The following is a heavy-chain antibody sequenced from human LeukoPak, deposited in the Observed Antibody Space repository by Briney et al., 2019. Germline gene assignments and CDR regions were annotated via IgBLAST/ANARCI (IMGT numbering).Heavy chain of an antibody. D-gene: IGHD3-22*01. J-gene: IGHJ4*02. CDR1: GGTFSSYA. CDR3: AREIDYDSSGKYYFDY. Sequence: SVKVSCKASGGTFSSYAISWVRQAPGQGLEWMGGIIPIFGTANYAQKFQGRVTITADESTSTAYMELSSLRSEDTAVYYCAREIDYDSSGKYYFDYWGQGTLVTVSS. CDR2: IIPIFGTA. V-gene: IGHV1-69*13.